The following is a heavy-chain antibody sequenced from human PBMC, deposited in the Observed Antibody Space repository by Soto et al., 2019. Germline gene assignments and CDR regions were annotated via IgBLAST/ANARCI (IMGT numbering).Heavy chain of an antibody. Sequence: SETLSLTCTVSGGSISSSSYYWGWIRQPPGKGLEWIGSIYYSGSTYYNPSLKSRVTISVDTSKNQFSLKLSSVTAADTAVYYCATSQKGYNWNYFDHWGQGALVTVSS. V-gene: IGHV4-39*01. CDR2: IYYSGST. J-gene: IGHJ4*02. CDR3: ATSQKGYNWNYFDH. CDR1: GGSISSSSYY. D-gene: IGHD1-20*01.